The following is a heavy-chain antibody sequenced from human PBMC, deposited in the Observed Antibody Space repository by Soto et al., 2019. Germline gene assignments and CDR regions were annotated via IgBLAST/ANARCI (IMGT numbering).Heavy chain of an antibody. CDR1: GFTFSSYA. D-gene: IGHD5-12*01. CDR2: ISVDGSNK. V-gene: IGHV3-30*18. J-gene: IGHJ6*04. Sequence: QVQLVESGGGVVQPGRSLRLSCAASGFTFSSYAMHWFRQAPGKGLEWVAVISVDGSNKNYADSVKGRFTISRDDSKNTLYLQMNSLRAEDTAVYYCAKDPSWVATIDVWGKGTTVTVSS. CDR3: AKDPSWVATIDV.